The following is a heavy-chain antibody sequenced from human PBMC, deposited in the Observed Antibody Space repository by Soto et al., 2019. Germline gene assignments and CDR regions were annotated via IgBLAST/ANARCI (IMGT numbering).Heavy chain of an antibody. CDR1: GYTFTSYG. Sequence: QVQLVQSGAEVKKPGASVKVSCKASGYTFTSYGITWVRQAPGQGLEWMGWISAYNGNTKYAQKLQGRVTMTTDTPTSTANMELRTLRSADTAVYYFASDLGAQIVDSWGQGTLVTVSS. J-gene: IGHJ4*02. CDR2: ISAYNGNT. D-gene: IGHD3-22*01. CDR3: ASDLGAQIVDS. V-gene: IGHV1-18*01.